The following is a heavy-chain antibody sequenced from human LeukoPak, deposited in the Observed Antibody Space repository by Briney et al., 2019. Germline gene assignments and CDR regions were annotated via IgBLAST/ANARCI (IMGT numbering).Heavy chain of an antibody. D-gene: IGHD3-10*01. CDR1: GFTFSSYA. CDR2: ISGSGGST. V-gene: IGHV3-23*01. J-gene: IGHJ4*02. CDR3: AKDELWFGELDYFDY. Sequence: GGSLRLSCASSGFTFSSYAMIWVRQAPGKGLEWVSAISGSGGSTYYADSVKGRFTISRDNSKNTLYLQMNSLRAEDTAVYYCAKDELWFGELDYFDYWGQGTLVTVTS.